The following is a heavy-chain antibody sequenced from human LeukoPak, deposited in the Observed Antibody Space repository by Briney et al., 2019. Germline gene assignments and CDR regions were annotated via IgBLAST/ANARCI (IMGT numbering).Heavy chain of an antibody. CDR1: GFTFSSYV. Sequence: GGSLRLSCAASGFTFSSYVMSWVRQAPGKGLECVSIISGSGSSIYDADSVKGRFTISRDSAKNTLYLQMNSLRAEDTAVYYCAGATTVTTFDYWGQGTLVTVSS. CDR2: ISGSGSSI. D-gene: IGHD4-17*01. CDR3: AGATTVTTFDY. V-gene: IGHV3-23*01. J-gene: IGHJ4*02.